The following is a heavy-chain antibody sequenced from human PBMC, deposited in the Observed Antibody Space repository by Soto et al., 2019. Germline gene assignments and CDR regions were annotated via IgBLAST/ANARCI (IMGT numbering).Heavy chain of an antibody. CDR2: VFTTGTT. J-gene: IGHJ5*02. D-gene: IGHD2-15*01. Sequence: SETLSLTCTVSGGSIRSYYWNWIRQPAGKGLEWLGRVFTTGTTNYSPSLKSRISMSVDTSRNQFSLELRSVTAADTAVYYWARAGCSGNGCFEYFFDPWGQGILVNVPQ. CDR1: GGSIRSYY. CDR3: ARAGCSGNGCFEYFFDP. V-gene: IGHV4-4*07.